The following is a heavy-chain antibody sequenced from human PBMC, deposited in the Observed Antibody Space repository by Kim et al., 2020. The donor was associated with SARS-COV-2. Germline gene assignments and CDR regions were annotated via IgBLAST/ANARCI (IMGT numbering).Heavy chain of an antibody. Sequence: GGSLRLSCAASGFTFSSYGMHWVRQAPGKGLEWVAVISYDGSNKYYADSVKGRFTISRDNSKTTLYLQMNSLRAEDTSVYYCWVRGSGSLLFDYWGQGTL. CDR3: WVRGSGSLLFDY. J-gene: IGHJ4*02. D-gene: IGHD3-10*01. V-gene: IGHV3-30*03. CDR2: ISYDGSNK. CDR1: GFTFSSYG.